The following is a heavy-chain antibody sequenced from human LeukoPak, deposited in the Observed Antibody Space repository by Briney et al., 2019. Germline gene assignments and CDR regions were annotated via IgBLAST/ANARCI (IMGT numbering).Heavy chain of an antibody. V-gene: IGHV4-61*02. CDR1: GGSISSGSYY. J-gene: IGHJ4*02. D-gene: IGHD3-16*01. CDR3: AREVYDYVWGSLYYFDY. Sequence: SETLSLTCTVSGGSISSGSYYWSWIRQPAGKGLEWIGRIYTSGSTNYNPSLKSRVTISVDTSKNQFSLKLSSVTAADTAVYYCAREVYDYVWGSLYYFDYWGQGTLVTVSS. CDR2: IYTSGST.